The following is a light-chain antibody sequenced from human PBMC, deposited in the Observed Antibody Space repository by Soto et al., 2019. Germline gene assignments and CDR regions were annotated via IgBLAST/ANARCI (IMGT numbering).Light chain of an antibody. CDR3: QQFNSSPIN. V-gene: IGKV1-13*02. Sequence: AIQVTQSPSSLSASVGDRVTITCRASQDIRGALAWYQQKPGKPPRLLIYDVSALESGVPSRFSGSSSGTEFTLTFGSLQSEDFGTYLCQQFNSSPINFGHGTRLEIK. CDR2: DVS. J-gene: IGKJ5*01. CDR1: QDIRGA.